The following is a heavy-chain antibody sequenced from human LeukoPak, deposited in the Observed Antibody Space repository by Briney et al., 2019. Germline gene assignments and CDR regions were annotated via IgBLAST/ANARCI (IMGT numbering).Heavy chain of an antibody. Sequence: PSETLSLTCTVSGYSISSGYYWGWIRQPPGKGLEWIGSIYHSGSTYYNPSLKSRVTISVDTSKNQFSLKLSSVTAADTAVYYCARGYDSSGYLYYWGQGTLVTVSS. J-gene: IGHJ4*02. D-gene: IGHD3-22*01. V-gene: IGHV4-38-2*02. CDR2: IYHSGST. CDR1: GYSISSGYY. CDR3: ARGYDSSGYLYY.